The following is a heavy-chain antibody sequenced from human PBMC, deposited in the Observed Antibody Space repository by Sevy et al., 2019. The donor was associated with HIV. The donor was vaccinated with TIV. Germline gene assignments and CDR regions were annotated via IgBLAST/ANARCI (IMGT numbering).Heavy chain of an antibody. D-gene: IGHD3-3*01. CDR2: INSDGGIT. V-gene: IGHV3-74*01. CDR1: AFTFTNYW. J-gene: IGHJ6*03. CDR3: VYYDFWSGSSEYYMDV. Sequence: GGSLRLSCAASAFTFTNYWMHWVRQAPGKGLVWVSRINSDGGITTYADSVKGRFTISRDNAKNTLYLQMNSLRAEDTAVYYCVYYDFWSGSSEYYMDVWGKGTTVTVSS.